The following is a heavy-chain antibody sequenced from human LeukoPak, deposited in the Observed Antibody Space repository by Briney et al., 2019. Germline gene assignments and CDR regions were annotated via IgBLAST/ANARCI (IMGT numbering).Heavy chain of an antibody. J-gene: IGHJ2*01. V-gene: IGHV4-59*01. CDR3: ARNQHSYDSSGPGYWYSDL. CDR1: DGSISSYY. CDR2: IYHSGST. D-gene: IGHD3-22*01. Sequence: SETLSLTCTVSDGSISSYYWSWIRQPPGKGLEWIGYIYHSGSTNYNPSLKSRVTISVDTSKNEFSLKLSSVTAADTAMYYCARNQHSYDSSGPGYWYSDLWGRGTLVTVSS.